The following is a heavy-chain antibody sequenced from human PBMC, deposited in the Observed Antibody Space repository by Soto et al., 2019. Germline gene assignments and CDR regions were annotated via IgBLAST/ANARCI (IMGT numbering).Heavy chain of an antibody. CDR1: GYSFNDYG. CDR3: ARCYCSVGSCYTCWHFDL. D-gene: IGHD2-15*01. Sequence: QVQLEQSGAEVKKPGASVRVSCKASGYSFNDYGMSWVRQAPGQGLEWMGWIGPYEGVTNHAQTFQGRVTMTVDTSTTTADMELRSLRSDDTAIYYCARCYCSVGSCYTCWHFDLWGPGTLVPVTA. V-gene: IGHV1-18*01. CDR2: IGPYEGVT. J-gene: IGHJ2*01.